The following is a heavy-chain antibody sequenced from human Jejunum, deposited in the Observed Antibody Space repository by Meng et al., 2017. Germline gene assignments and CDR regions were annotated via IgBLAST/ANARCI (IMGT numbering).Heavy chain of an antibody. CDR2: INNDGSDT. D-gene: IGHD6-13*01. CDR3: ARDLVSYSSSSSLKY. J-gene: IGHJ4*02. Sequence: EEQVVGSVGGLVLPGGSPGPSFAASGFTFNNYWMHWVRQAPGKGLVWVSRINNDGSDTTYADSVKGRFTISRDNAQNMLYLQMNSLRVEDTAVYYCARDLVSYSSSSSLKYWGQGTLVTVSS. CDR1: GFTFNNYW. V-gene: IGHV3-74*01.